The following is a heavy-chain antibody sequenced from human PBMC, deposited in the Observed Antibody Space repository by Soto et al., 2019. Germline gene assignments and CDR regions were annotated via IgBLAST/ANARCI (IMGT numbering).Heavy chain of an antibody. CDR2: IYWDDDK. CDR1: GFSLSTSGVG. CDR3: AHFDSSGYLLYTWFAP. Sequence: QITLKESGPTLVKPTQTLTLTCTFSGFSLSTSGVGVGWIRQPPGKALEWLALIYWDDDKRYSPSLKSRLTITNDTPKNHVVLTITNMDPVDTATYYRAHFDSSGYLLYTWFAPWGQGTLVTVSS. J-gene: IGHJ5*02. D-gene: IGHD3-22*01. V-gene: IGHV2-5*02.